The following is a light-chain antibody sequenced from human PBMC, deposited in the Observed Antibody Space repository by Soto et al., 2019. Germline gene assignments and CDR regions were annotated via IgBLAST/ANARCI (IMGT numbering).Light chain of an antibody. Sequence: ILMTQSPATLSVSPGERATLSCRASQSVSNNLAWYQQKPGQAPRLLIYDASTRATGIPARVSGSGSGTEFTITISGRQSEDFAVYYYQQYNIWPPWTFGQGTKVEVK. CDR3: QQYNIWPPWT. CDR2: DAS. J-gene: IGKJ1*01. V-gene: IGKV3-15*01. CDR1: QSVSNN.